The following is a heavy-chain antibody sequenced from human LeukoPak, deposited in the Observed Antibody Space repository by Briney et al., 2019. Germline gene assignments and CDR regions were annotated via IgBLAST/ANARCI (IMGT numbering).Heavy chain of an antibody. V-gene: IGHV3-7*01. CDR3: ATLYSFDY. D-gene: IGHD3-16*01. J-gene: IGHJ4*02. Sequence: GGSLRLSCVTSGFTFSSYWMSWVRQAPGKGLEWVANIKQDGSEKYYVDSVKGRFTISRDNAKNSLYLQMNSLRAEDTAVYYCATLYSFDYWGQGTLVTVSS. CDR2: IKQDGSEK. CDR1: GFTFSSYW.